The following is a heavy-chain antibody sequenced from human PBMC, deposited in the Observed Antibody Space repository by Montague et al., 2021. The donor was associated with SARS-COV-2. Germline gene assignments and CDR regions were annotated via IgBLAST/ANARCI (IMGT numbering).Heavy chain of an antibody. CDR1: GGSFSDNY. V-gene: IGHV4-34*01. J-gene: IGHJ4*02. Sequence: SETLSLTCAVYGGSFSDNYWSWIRKPPGKGLEWIGEINHRGTSNYNPSLKSRVSISVDTSKNQFSLYLGSVTVADTAVYYCARGRQHFNMIVVVMTGGEYYFDYWGQGTLVTVSS. D-gene: IGHD3-22*01. CDR2: INHRGTS. CDR3: ARGRQHFNMIVVVMTGGEYYFDY.